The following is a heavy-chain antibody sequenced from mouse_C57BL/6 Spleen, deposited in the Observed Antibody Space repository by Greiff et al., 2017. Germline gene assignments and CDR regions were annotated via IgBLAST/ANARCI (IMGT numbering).Heavy chain of an antibody. CDR3: TRPFTTVVAYYLDD. D-gene: IGHD1-1*01. J-gene: IGHJ2*01. Sequence: QVQLQQSGAELVRPGASVTLSCKASGYTFTDYEMHWVKQTPVHGLEWIGAIDPETGGTAYNQKFKGKAILTADKSSSTAYMESRSLTSEDSAVYYCTRPFTTVVAYYLDDWGQGTTLTVSS. V-gene: IGHV1-15*01. CDR1: GYTFTDYE. CDR2: IDPETGGT.